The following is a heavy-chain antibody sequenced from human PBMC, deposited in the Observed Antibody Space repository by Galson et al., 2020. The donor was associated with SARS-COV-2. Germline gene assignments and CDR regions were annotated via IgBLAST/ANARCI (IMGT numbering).Heavy chain of an antibody. J-gene: IGHJ5*02. Sequence: ASETLSLTCAVSGGSISSSNWWSWVRQPPGKGLEWIGEIYHSGSTNYNPSLKSRVTISVDKSKNQFSLKLSSVTAADTAVYYCAGRYCSSTSCPNWFDPWGHGTLVTVSS. CDR3: AGRYCSSTSCPNWFDP. V-gene: IGHV4-4*02. CDR2: IYHSGST. CDR1: GGSISSSNW. D-gene: IGHD2-2*01.